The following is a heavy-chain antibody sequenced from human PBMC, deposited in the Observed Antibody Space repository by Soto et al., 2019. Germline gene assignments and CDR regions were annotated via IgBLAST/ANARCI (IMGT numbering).Heavy chain of an antibody. D-gene: IGHD1-20*01. CDR1: GFTFSSYA. CDR2: ISGSGGST. Sequence: GGSLRLSCAASGFTFSSYAMSWVRQAPGKGLEWVSAISGSGGSTYYADSVKGRFTISRDNSKNTLYLQMNSLRAEDTAVYYCAKAPVIPYNWNDSHYWGQGTLVTVSS. J-gene: IGHJ4*02. CDR3: AKAPVIPYNWNDSHY. V-gene: IGHV3-23*01.